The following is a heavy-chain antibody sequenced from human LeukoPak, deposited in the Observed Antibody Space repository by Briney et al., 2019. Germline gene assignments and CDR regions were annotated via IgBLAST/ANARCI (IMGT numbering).Heavy chain of an antibody. CDR3: ARGARECSGGSCYVINWFDP. Sequence: GGSLRLSCAASGFTFSSYSMNWVRQAPGKGLEWVSSISSSSSYIYYADSVKGRFTISRDNAKNSLYLQMNSLRAEDTAVYYCARGARECSGGSCYVINWFDPWGQGTLVTVSS. D-gene: IGHD2-15*01. CDR1: GFTFSSYS. J-gene: IGHJ5*02. V-gene: IGHV3-21*01. CDR2: ISSSSSYI.